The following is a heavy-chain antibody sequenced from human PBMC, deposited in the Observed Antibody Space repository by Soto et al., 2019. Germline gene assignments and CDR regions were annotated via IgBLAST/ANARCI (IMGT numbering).Heavy chain of an antibody. D-gene: IGHD6-13*01. Sequence: GGSLRLSCAASGFTFSSYGMHWVRQAPGKGLEWVAVIWYDGSNKYYADSVKGRFTISRDNSKNTLYLQMNSLRAEDTAVYYCARERFIAAAGTDFDYWGQGTLVTVSS. V-gene: IGHV3-33*01. CDR1: GFTFSSYG. CDR3: ARERFIAAAGTDFDY. J-gene: IGHJ4*02. CDR2: IWYDGSNK.